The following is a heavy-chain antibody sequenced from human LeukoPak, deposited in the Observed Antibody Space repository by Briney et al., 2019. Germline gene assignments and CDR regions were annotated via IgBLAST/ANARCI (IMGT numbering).Heavy chain of an antibody. Sequence: GGSLRLSCAASGFTFSNYAMRWVRQAPGKGLEWVSGISGSGDSTYYADSVKGRFTISRDNSKNTLYLQMNSLRAEDTAVYYCAKMPSLKGFGERENWFDPWGQGTLVTVSS. CDR1: GFTFSNYA. V-gene: IGHV3-23*01. D-gene: IGHD3-10*01. J-gene: IGHJ5*02. CDR3: AKMPSLKGFGERENWFDP. CDR2: ISGSGDST.